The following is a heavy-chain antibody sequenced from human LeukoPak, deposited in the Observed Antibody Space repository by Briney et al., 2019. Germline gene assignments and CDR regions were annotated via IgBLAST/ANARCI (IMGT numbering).Heavy chain of an antibody. CDR1: GYTFTGYY. CDR2: INPNSGGT. V-gene: IGHV1-2*02. J-gene: IGHJ4*02. D-gene: IGHD5-18*01. Sequence: ASVKVSCMASGYTFTGYYMHSVRQAPGQGPEWMGWINPNSGGTNYAQKFQGRVTMTRDTSISTAYMELSRLRSDDTAVYYCARGRVYSYGSFDYWGQGTLVTVSS. CDR3: ARGRVYSYGSFDY.